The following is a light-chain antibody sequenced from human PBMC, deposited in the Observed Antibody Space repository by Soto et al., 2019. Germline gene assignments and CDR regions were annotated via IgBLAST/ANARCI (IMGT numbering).Light chain of an antibody. V-gene: IGLV2-14*01. J-gene: IGLJ2*01. CDR1: SSDVGGYNY. CDR2: DVS. CDR3: SSYTSSSTPVV. Sequence: QSVLTQPASVSGSPGQSITISCTGTSSDVGGYNYVSWYQQHPGKAPKLMIYDVSNRPSGVSNRFSGSKSGNTASLTISGLQAEDEVDYYCSSYTSSSTPVVFGGGTKLTVL.